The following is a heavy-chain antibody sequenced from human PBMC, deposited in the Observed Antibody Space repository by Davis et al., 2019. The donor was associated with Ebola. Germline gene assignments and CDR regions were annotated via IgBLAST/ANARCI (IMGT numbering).Heavy chain of an antibody. CDR3: ARASFGYNSGWYADY. V-gene: IGHV1-69*02. J-gene: IGHJ4*02. CDR2: IIPIFGIA. CDR1: SGTFSSYT. D-gene: IGHD6-19*01. Sequence: SVMVSCNASSGTFSSYTISWLRLAPVQWLRWMGRIIPIFGIANYAQRFQGRVTITTDTSASTVYLDLTSLRSDDTAVFYCARASFGYNSGWYADYWGPGSLVTVAS.